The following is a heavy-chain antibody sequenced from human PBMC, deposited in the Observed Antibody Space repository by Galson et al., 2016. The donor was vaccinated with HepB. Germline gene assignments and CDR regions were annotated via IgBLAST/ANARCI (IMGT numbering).Heavy chain of an antibody. CDR2: LSARGSTK. J-gene: IGHJ4*02. CDR1: GGFGFGTYA. Sequence: SLRLSCAASGGFGFGTYAMTWVRQAPGRGLEWVSGLSARGSTKFYAASVEGRFTISRDNSKNTLFLEMNSLRVDDTAVYFCATVRGVSAGGGALDYRGQGTLVSASS. CDR3: ATVRGVSAGGGALDY. D-gene: IGHD3-16*01. V-gene: IGHV3-23*01.